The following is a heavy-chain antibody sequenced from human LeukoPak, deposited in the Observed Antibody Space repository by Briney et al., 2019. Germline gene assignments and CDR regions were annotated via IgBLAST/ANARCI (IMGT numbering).Heavy chain of an antibody. Sequence: ASETLSLTCTVSGXSIRRYYWNWIRQAPGKGLEWIGYIYSSGSTNYHPSLESRLTISLDTSKNQFSLKLTSVTAADTAVYYCARGENYNILTGPPYFDLWGQGTLVTVSS. CDR1: GXSIRRYY. V-gene: IGHV4-59*01. CDR2: IYSSGST. J-gene: IGHJ4*02. CDR3: ARGENYNILTGPPYFDL. D-gene: IGHD3-9*01.